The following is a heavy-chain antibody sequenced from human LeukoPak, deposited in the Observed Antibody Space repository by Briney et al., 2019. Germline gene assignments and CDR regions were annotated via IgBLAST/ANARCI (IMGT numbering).Heavy chain of an antibody. CDR3: AKDWPRGGSNDAFDI. D-gene: IGHD2-15*01. CDR2: ISSSGSGDNT. CDR1: GVTLSTYA. J-gene: IGHJ3*02. Sequence: QPGGSLRLSCAASGVTLSTYAMSWARQAPGKGLEWVSGISSSGSGDNTYYADSVKGRFTISRDSSKNTLFLHMNTLRAEDTAIYYCAKDWPRGGSNDAFDIWGQGTMVTVSS. V-gene: IGHV3-23*01.